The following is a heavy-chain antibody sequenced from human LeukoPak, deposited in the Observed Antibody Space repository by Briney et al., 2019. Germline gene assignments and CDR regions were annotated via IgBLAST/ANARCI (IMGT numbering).Heavy chain of an antibody. CDR1: GYTFTGYG. J-gene: IGHJ4*02. D-gene: IGHD3-22*01. CDR2: ISAYNGNT. CDR3: ARDYYDSSGYPWDY. Sequence: ASVKVSCKASGYTFTGYGISWVRQAPGQGLEWMGWISAYNGNTNYAQKLQGRVTMTTDTSTSTAYMELRSLRSDDTAVYYCARDYYDSSGYPWDYWGQGTLVTVSS. V-gene: IGHV1-18*01.